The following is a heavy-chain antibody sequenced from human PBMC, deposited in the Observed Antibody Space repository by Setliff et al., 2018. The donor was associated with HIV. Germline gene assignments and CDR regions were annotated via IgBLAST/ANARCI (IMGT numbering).Heavy chain of an antibody. D-gene: IGHD5-12*01. CDR1: EFTFSSYA. Sequence: GGSLRLSCAASEFTFSSYAMHWVRQAAGMGLEWVAMIWADEITKFYADSVKGRFTISRDNSKNTMYLQMNTLRVEDTAVYYCARDPPGSGFHLDYWGQGTPVTVSS. V-gene: IGHV3-33*08. J-gene: IGHJ4*02. CDR2: IWADEITK. CDR3: ARDPPGSGFHLDY.